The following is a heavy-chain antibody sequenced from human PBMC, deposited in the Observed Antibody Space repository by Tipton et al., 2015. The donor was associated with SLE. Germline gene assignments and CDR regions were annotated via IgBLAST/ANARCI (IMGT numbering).Heavy chain of an antibody. CDR1: GFSFSSYA. D-gene: IGHD1-26*01. Sequence: SLRLSCAASGFSFSSYAMHWVRQAPGKGLEWVSSISSSSSYIYYADSVKGRFTISRDNAKNSLYLQMNSLRAEDTAVYYCARDRVGGAFDIWGQGTMVTVSS. CDR2: ISSSSSYI. V-gene: IGHV3-21*01. J-gene: IGHJ3*02. CDR3: ARDRVGGAFDI.